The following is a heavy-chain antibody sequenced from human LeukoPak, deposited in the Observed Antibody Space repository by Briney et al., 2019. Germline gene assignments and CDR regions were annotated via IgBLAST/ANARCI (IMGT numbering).Heavy chain of an antibody. CDR2: ITRSSTYM. CDR3: ARDAALLPGKYYYYMDV. D-gene: IGHD6-25*01. V-gene: IGHV3-21*01. J-gene: IGHJ6*03. CDR1: GFTLGDYN. Sequence: GGSLRLSCVASGFTLGDYNMNWVRQAPGKGLEWVSAITRSSTYMNYADSLKGRFTISRDNAKNSMYLQMNSLTAEDTAVYFCARDAALLPGKYYYYMDVWGKGTTVIVSS.